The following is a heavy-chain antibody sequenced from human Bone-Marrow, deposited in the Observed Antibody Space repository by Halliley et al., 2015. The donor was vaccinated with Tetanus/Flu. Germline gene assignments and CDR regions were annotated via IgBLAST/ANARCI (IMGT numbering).Heavy chain of an antibody. Sequence: YRSKWYNDYAVSVKSRITITPDTSKNQVSLHLNSVTPGDTAVYYCARVQYSSSDYYYYGMDVWGQGTTVAVSS. D-gene: IGHD6-19*01. CDR2: YRSKWYN. V-gene: IGHV6-1*01. J-gene: IGHJ6*02. CDR3: ARVQYSSSDYYYYGMDV.